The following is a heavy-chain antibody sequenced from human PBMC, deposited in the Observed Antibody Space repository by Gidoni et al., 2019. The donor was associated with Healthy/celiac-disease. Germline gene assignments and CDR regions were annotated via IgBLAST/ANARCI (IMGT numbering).Heavy chain of an antibody. D-gene: IGHD3-10*01. Sequence: QVQLVQSGAEVKKPGSSVKVSCKASGGTFSSYAISWVRQAPGQGLEWMGRIIPILGIANYAQKFQGRVTITADKSTSTAYMELSSLRSEDTAVYYCARVGFGELLNNWFDPWGQGTLVTVSS. J-gene: IGHJ5*02. V-gene: IGHV1-69*04. CDR1: GGTFSSYA. CDR2: IIPILGIA. CDR3: ARVGFGELLNNWFDP.